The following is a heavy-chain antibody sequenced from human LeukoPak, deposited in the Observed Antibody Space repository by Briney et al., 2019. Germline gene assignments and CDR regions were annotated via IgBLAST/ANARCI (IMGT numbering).Heavy chain of an antibody. CDR1: GFTFNNYW. CDR2: ISQDGSEK. V-gene: IGHV3-7*01. D-gene: IGHD3-22*01. Sequence: PGGSLRLSCAASGFTFNNYWLTWVRQAPGKGLEWVAKISQDGSEKYYVDSVKGRFTISRDSGKNSLYLLMNSLRVEDTAVYYCARAVGSSGCDYWGQETLVTVSS. CDR3: ARAVGSSGCDY. J-gene: IGHJ4*02.